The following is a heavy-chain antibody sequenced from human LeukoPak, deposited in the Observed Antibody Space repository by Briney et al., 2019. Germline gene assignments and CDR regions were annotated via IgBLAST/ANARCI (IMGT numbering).Heavy chain of an antibody. Sequence: PGRSLRLSCAASGFTFSSYGMHWVRQAPGKGLEWVAVIWYDGSNKYCADSVKGRFTISRDNSKNTLYLQVGSLRVEDTAVYYCARAHTPNVVSATPYWGQGTLVTV. CDR3: ARAHTPNVVSATPY. CDR1: GFTFSSYG. V-gene: IGHV3-33*01. CDR2: IWYDGSNK. J-gene: IGHJ4*02. D-gene: IGHD2-15*01.